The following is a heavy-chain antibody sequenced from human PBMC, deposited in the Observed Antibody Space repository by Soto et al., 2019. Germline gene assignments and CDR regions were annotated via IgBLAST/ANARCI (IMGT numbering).Heavy chain of an antibody. J-gene: IGHJ4*02. CDR3: AGRPVVVTATGDY. D-gene: IGHD2-21*02. Sequence: QVQLQESGPGLVKPSGTLSLTCAVSGDSITSTNWWTWVRQPPGKVLEWVGEIYHSGTTNYNPSLKSRVTISVDKSKNHFSLKLNSVTAADTAVYYCAGRPVVVTATGDYWGQGTLVTVSS. CDR1: GDSITSTNW. V-gene: IGHV4-4*02. CDR2: IYHSGTT.